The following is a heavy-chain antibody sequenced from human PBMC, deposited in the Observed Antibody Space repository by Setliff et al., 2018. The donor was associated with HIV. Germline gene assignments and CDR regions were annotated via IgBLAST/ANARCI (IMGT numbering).Heavy chain of an antibody. CDR3: ARDRVGYDSSGYDY. CDR1: GDTFSSYA. V-gene: IGHV1-3*01. J-gene: IGHJ4*02. D-gene: IGHD3-22*01. Sequence: GASVKVSCKASGDTFSSYAISWVRQAPGQRLEWMGWINAGNGNTKYSQKFQGIVTITRDTSASTAYMELSSLRSEDTAVYYCARDRVGYDSSGYDYWGQGTLVTVSS. CDR2: INAGNGNT.